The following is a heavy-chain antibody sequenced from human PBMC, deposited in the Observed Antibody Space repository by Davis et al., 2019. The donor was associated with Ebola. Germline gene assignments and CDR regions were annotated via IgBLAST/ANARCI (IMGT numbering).Heavy chain of an antibody. V-gene: IGHV3-48*04. D-gene: IGHD2-15*01. J-gene: IGHJ5*02. CDR1: GFIFSSYS. Sequence: GESLKISCAASGFIFSSYSMNWVRQAPGKGLEWVSYISSSGSTIYYADSVKGRFTISRDNAKNSLYLQMNSLRAEDTAVYYCARGIVVVVAASRPNWFDPWGQGTLVTVSS. CDR3: ARGIVVVVAASRPNWFDP. CDR2: ISSSGSTI.